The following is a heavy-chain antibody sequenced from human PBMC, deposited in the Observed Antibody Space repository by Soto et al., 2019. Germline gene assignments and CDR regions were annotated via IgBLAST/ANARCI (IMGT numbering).Heavy chain of an antibody. Sequence: EVQLLESGGDLVQPGRSLRLSCAASGFTFSGYAMSWVRQAPGKGLEWVSVIHGGGNSAYYADSVKGRFTISRDNSNNTLYLQISSLRGEDTAVYYCAKNRGRVMTSWHFDYWGQGTLVTVSS. J-gene: IGHJ4*02. CDR2: IHGGGNSA. CDR1: GFTFSGYA. V-gene: IGHV3-23*01. CDR3: AKNRGRVMTSWHFDY. D-gene: IGHD2-21*01.